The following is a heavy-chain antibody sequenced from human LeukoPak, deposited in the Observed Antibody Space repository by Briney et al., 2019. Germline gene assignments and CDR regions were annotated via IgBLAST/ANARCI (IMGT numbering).Heavy chain of an antibody. CDR1: GFSFTSYW. V-gene: IGHV3-7*03. Sequence: GGSLRLSCVASGFSFTSYWMSCVRQPPGKDLEFVANINQDAGTTNYVDSVKGRFTISRDNAENSLYLQMSSLRAEDTALYYCARDPGWSSFDIWGQGIMVTVSS. CDR2: INQDAGTT. D-gene: IGHD2-15*01. J-gene: IGHJ3*02. CDR3: ARDPGWSSFDI.